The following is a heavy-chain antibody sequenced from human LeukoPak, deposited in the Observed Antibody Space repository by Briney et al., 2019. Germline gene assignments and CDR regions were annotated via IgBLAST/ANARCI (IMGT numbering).Heavy chain of an antibody. Sequence: PGESLKISCKGSGYSFTSYWISWVRQMPGKGLEWMGRIDPSDSYTNYSPSFQGHVTISADKSISTAYLQWSSLKASDTAMYYCASVSYFNSYYYGMDVWGQGTTVTVSS. V-gene: IGHV5-10-1*01. J-gene: IGHJ6*02. CDR3: ASVSYFNSYYYGMDV. D-gene: IGHD3-16*02. CDR1: GYSFTSYW. CDR2: IDPSDSYT.